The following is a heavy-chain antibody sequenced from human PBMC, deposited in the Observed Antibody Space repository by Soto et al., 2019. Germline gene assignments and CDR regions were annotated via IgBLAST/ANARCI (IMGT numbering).Heavy chain of an antibody. J-gene: IGHJ6*03. V-gene: IGHV3-33*01. Sequence: GGSLRLSCAASGFTFSSYGMHWVRQAPGKGLEWVAVIWYDGSNKYYADSVKGRFTISRDNSKNTLYLQMNSLRAEDTAVYYCARDKGMEAGTVYSYYYYMDVWGKGTTVTVSS. CDR2: IWYDGSNK. CDR3: ARDKGMEAGTVYSYYYYMDV. D-gene: IGHD1-1*01. CDR1: GFTFSSYG.